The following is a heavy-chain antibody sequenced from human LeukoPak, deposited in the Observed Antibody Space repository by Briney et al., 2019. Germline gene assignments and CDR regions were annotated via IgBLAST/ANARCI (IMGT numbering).Heavy chain of an antibody. CDR3: VRSNIVVVAAAGDI. D-gene: IGHD2-15*01. J-gene: IGHJ3*02. Sequence: PGGSLRLSCATSGFTFSSYAMTWVRQAPGKGLEWVASIGGSGASTYFADPLKGRFTVSRDDSKNTFYLQLNSLRDEDTAIYYCVRSNIVVVAAAGDIWGQGTLVTVSS. V-gene: IGHV3-23*01. CDR1: GFTFSSYA. CDR2: IGGSGAST.